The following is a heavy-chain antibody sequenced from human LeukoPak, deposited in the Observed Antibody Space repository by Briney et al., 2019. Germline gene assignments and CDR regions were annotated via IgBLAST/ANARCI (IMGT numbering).Heavy chain of an antibody. CDR2: IYHSGST. V-gene: IGHV4-30-2*01. J-gene: IGHJ3*02. CDR3: ARESYYYDSSGHYVGAFDI. D-gene: IGHD3-22*01. CDR1: GGSISSGGYS. Sequence: SQTLSLTCAVSGGSISSGGYSWSWIRQPPGKGLEWIGYIYHSGSTYYNPSLKSRVTISVDRSKNQFSLKLSSVTAADTAVYYCARESYYYDSSGHYVGAFDIWGQGTMVTVS.